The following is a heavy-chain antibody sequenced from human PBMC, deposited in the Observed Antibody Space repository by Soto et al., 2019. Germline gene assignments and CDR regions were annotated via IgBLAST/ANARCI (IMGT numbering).Heavy chain of an antibody. CDR1: GFTFSSYA. Sequence: GGSLRLSCSASGFTFSSYAMHWVRQALGKGLEYVSAISSNGGSTYYADPVKGRFTISRDNSKNTLYLQMSSLRAEDTAVYYCVKTLEYSYGYYYYYGMDVWGQGTTVTVSS. CDR2: ISSNGGST. V-gene: IGHV3-64D*08. D-gene: IGHD5-18*01. CDR3: VKTLEYSYGYYYYYGMDV. J-gene: IGHJ6*02.